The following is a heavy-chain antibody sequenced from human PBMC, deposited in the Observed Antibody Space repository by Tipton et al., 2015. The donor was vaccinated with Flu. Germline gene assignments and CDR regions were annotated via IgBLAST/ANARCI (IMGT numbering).Heavy chain of an antibody. CDR1: GFTFSNYW. Sequence: SLRLSCAASGFTFSNYWMNWVRQAPGKGLEWVAHIRSDETTEYADSVKGRFTISRDNSKDMLYLQMNSLRAEDTAVFYCAKSGGFDSWNQGALVIVSS. D-gene: IGHD1-26*01. CDR3: AKSGGFDS. CDR2: IRSDETTE. V-gene: IGHV3-30*02. J-gene: IGHJ4*02.